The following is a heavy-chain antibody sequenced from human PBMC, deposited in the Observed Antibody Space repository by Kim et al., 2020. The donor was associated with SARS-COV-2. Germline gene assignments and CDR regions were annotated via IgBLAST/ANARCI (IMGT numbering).Heavy chain of an antibody. D-gene: IGHD3-3*01. Sequence: ASVKVSCKASGYTFTSYYMHWVRQAPGQGLEWMGIINPSGGSTSYAQKFQGRVTMTRDTSTSTVYMELSSLRSEDTAVYYCARDHYDFWSGYYTSNWFDPWGQGTLVTVSS. CDR3: ARDHYDFWSGYYTSNWFDP. V-gene: IGHV1-46*01. J-gene: IGHJ5*02. CDR1: GYTFTSYY. CDR2: INPSGGST.